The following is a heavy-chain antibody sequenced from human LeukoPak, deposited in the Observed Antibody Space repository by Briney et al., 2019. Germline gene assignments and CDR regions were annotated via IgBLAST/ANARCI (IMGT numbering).Heavy chain of an antibody. CDR2: INHSGST. D-gene: IGHD3-9*01. CDR3: ASLYYDILTGYYSA. CDR1: GGSFSGYY. J-gene: IGHJ5*02. Sequence: SETLSLTCDVYGGSFSGYYWSWIRQPPGKGLEWIGEINHSGSTNYNPPLKSRVTISVDTSKNQFSLKLSSVTAADTAVYYCASLYYDILTGYYSAWGQGTLVTVSS. V-gene: IGHV4-34*01.